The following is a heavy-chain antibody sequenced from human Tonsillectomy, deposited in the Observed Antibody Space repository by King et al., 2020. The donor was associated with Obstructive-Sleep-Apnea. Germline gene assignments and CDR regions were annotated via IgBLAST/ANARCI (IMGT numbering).Heavy chain of an antibody. D-gene: IGHD3-22*01. J-gene: IGHJ4*02. CDR3: AREATDYYYDNFGYYRPKKYDY. CDR1: GYSFTNHG. CDR2: ISPYNGNT. V-gene: IGHV1-18*01. Sequence: QLVQSGAEVKKPGASVKVSCKSSGYSFTNHGLSWGRQAPGQGLEWMGWISPYNGNTQYAEKFKGRFTMTTDTSAGTVYLELRSLRSCEPAFYFCAREATDYYYDNFGYYRPKKYDYWGQGTSVTVSS.